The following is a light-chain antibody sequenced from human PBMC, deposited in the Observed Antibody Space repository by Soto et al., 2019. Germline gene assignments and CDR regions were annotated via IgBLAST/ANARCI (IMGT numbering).Light chain of an antibody. CDR3: QPYNNWPLT. V-gene: IGKV3-15*01. CDR1: QSVSSN. J-gene: IGKJ4*01. CDR2: DTS. Sequence: EIVMTQSPATLSVSPGERATLSCRASQSVSSNLGWYQQKPGQSPRLLIYDTSTRATGVPTRFSGSRSGAEFTLTINSLQSEDFAVYYCQPYNNWPLTFGGGTKVDIK.